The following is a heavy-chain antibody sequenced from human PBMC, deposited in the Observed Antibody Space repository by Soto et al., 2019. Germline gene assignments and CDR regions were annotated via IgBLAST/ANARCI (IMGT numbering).Heavy chain of an antibody. V-gene: IGHV3-33*01. CDR2: IWYDGSNK. Sequence: GGSLRLSCAASGFTFSSYGMHWVRQAPGKGLEWVAVIWYDGSNKYYADSVKGRFTISRDNSKNTLYLQMSSLRAEDTAVYYCAPTPSADYYFDYWGQGTLVTVSS. CDR3: APTPSADYYFDY. D-gene: IGHD2-21*02. J-gene: IGHJ4*02. CDR1: GFTFSSYG.